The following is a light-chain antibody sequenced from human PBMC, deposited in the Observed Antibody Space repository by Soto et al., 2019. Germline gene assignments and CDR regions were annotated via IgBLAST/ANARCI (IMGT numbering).Light chain of an antibody. CDR3: QQDNNLPIT. CDR2: GAS. J-gene: IGKJ5*01. CDR1: QSVSSN. V-gene: IGKV3-15*01. Sequence: ENVSTHSPATLSVSPGERATLSCRASQSVSSNLAWYQQKPGQAPRLLIYGASTRATGLPARFSGSGSGTQFTLTISSLQSEDFAVYYCQQDNNLPITFGQGARLENK.